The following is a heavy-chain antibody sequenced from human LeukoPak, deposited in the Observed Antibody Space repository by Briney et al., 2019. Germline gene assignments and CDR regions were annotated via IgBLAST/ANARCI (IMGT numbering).Heavy chain of an antibody. CDR2: INAGNGNT. D-gene: IGHD3-22*01. CDR3: ARGGGSSYYDSSGYYFIDY. CDR1: GYTFTSYA. V-gene: IGHV1-3*01. Sequence: ASVKVPCKASGYTFTSYAMHWVRQAPGQRLEWMGWINAGNGNTKYSQKFQGRVTITRDTSASTAYMELSSLRSEDTAVYYCARGGGSSYYDSSGYYFIDYWGQGTLVTVSS. J-gene: IGHJ4*02.